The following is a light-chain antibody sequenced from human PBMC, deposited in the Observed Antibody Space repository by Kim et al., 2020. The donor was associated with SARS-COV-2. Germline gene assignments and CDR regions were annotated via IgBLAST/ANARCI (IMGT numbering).Light chain of an antibody. V-gene: IGLV3-21*04. Sequence: SYELTQPPSVSVAPGKTARITCGGNNIGSKSVHWYQQKPGQAPVLVIYYESDRPSGIPERFSGSNSVNTATLTISRVAAGDEADYYCQVWDSSSDHRVFGGGTKLTVL. CDR1: NIGSKS. J-gene: IGLJ3*02. CDR3: QVWDSSSDHRV. CDR2: YES.